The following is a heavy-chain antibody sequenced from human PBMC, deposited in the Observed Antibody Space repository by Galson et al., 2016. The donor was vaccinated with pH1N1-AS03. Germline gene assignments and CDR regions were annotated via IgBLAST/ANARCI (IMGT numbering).Heavy chain of an antibody. J-gene: IGHJ5*02. D-gene: IGHD1-26*01. CDR2: ISNSGSNM. Sequence: SLRLSCAASGFTFSSYEMNWVRQAPGKGLEWVSYISNSGSNMYYADSVKGRFTISRDNSKNTLYLQMNSLRAEDTAVYYCAKDPASGEVWDILGALNWFDPWGQGTLVAVSS. V-gene: IGHV3-48*03. CDR1: GFTFSSYE. CDR3: AKDPASGEVWDILGALNWFDP.